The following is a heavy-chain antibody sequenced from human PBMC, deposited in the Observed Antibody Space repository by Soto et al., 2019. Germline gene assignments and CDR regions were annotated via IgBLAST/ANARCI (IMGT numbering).Heavy chain of an antibody. CDR2: ILYDGSNQ. CDR1: GFTFSSYA. D-gene: IGHD6-13*01. Sequence: QVQLVESGGGVVQPGRSLRLSCAASGFTFSSYAMHWVRQAPGKGLEWVAAILYDGSNQYYADAVKGRFTISRDNSKNTLDLEMNSLRVQDTALYFFAKEGRVGYSTRIFRRDNWFDPWGQGTPVTVSS. CDR3: AKEGRVGYSTRIFRRDNWFDP. J-gene: IGHJ5*02. V-gene: IGHV3-33*06.